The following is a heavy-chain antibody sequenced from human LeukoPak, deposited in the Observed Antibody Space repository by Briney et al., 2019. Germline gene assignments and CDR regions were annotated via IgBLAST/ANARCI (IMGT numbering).Heavy chain of an antibody. CDR2: ISSSSSYL. Sequence: GGSLRLSCAASGSTFSTYSINWVRQAPGKGLEWVSSISSSSSYLYYADSVKGRFTISRDNAKNSLYLQMNSLRAEDTAVYYCATSRFFSGYYYDYWGQGTLVTVSS. D-gene: IGHD3-22*01. V-gene: IGHV3-21*01. CDR1: GSTFSTYS. CDR3: ATSRFFSGYYYDY. J-gene: IGHJ4*02.